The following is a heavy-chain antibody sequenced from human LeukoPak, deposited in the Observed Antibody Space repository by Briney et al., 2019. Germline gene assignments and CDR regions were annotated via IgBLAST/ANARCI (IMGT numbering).Heavy chain of an antibody. V-gene: IGHV1-69*13. D-gene: IGHD2-8*02. Sequence: ASVKVSCKASGGTFSNYDISWVRQAPGQGLEWMGGIIPIFGKANYAQRFQDRVTITADESTSTVYMDLSSLIFEDTAVYYCARGWDTGGQIPFFYWGQGTLVIVSS. J-gene: IGHJ4*02. CDR3: ARGWDTGGQIPFFY. CDR1: GGTFSNYD. CDR2: IIPIFGKA.